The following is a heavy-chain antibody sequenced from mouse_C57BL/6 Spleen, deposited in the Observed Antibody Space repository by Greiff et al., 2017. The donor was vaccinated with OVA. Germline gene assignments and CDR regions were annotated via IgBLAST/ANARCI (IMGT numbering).Heavy chain of an antibody. D-gene: IGHD3-2*02. V-gene: IGHV3-6*01. Sequence: EVQLQESGPGLVKPSQSLSLTCSVTGYSITSGYYWNWIRQFPGNKLEWMGYISYDGSNNYNPSLKNRISITRDTSKNQFFLKLNSVTTEDTATYYCARSSGHGDYAMDYWGQGTSVTVSS. CDR2: ISYDGSN. CDR1: GYSITSGYY. CDR3: ARSSGHGDYAMDY. J-gene: IGHJ4*01.